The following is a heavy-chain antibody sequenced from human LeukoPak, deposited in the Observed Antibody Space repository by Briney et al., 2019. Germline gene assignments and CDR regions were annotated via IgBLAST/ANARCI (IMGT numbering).Heavy chain of an antibody. V-gene: IGHV3-30-3*01. J-gene: IGHJ6*03. CDR1: TFTFTFSDHS. CDR3: ARDINEDVRHYEFWSGYYSYLDL. Sequence: AGGSLRLSCSPSTFTFTFSDHSFHWVRQARGKGLEWVAVISGNGHKKFYADSVKGRFTISRDNSKNTVFLEMNTLRGEDTAAYYCARDINEDVRHYEFWSGYYSYLDLWGLGTTVTVSS. D-gene: IGHD3/OR15-3a*01. CDR2: ISGNGHKK.